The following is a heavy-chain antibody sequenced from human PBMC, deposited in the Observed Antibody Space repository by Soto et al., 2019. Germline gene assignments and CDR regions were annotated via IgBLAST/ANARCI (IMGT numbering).Heavy chain of an antibody. J-gene: IGHJ6*02. CDR2: INPNSGGT. V-gene: IGHV1-2*02. CDR3: ARVGAYGGPPYYYYYGMDV. CDR1: GYTFTGYY. Sequence: EASVKVSCKASGYTFTGYYMHWVRQAPGQGLEWMGWINPNSGGTNYAQKFQGRVTMTRDTSISTAYMELSRLRSDDTAVYYCARVGAYGGPPYYYYYGMDVWGQGTTVTVSS. D-gene: IGHD2-15*01.